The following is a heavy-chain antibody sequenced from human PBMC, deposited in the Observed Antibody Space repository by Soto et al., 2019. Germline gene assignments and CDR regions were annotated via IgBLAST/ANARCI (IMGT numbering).Heavy chain of an antibody. Sequence: SETLSLTCTVSGGSISSSSYYWGWIRQPPGKGLEWIGSIYYSGSTYYNPSLKSRVTISVDTSKNQFSLKLSSVTAADTAVYYCARHRFLEWPKSYYFDYWGQGTLVTVSS. V-gene: IGHV4-39*01. D-gene: IGHD3-3*01. CDR3: ARHRFLEWPKSYYFDY. J-gene: IGHJ4*02. CDR2: IYYSGST. CDR1: GGSISSSSYY.